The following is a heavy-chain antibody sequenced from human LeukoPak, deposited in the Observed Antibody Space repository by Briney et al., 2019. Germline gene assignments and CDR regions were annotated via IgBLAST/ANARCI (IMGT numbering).Heavy chain of an antibody. CDR2: IKGSGGST. CDR1: GFTFSSYA. D-gene: IGHD6-13*01. J-gene: IGHJ5*02. Sequence: GGPLRLSCAASGFTFSSYAMRWVRQAPGKGLEWVSAIKGSGGSTYYADSVKGRFTISRDNSKNTLYLKMNSLRAEDTAVYYCAKGVSSSWYNWFDPWGQGTLVAVSS. V-gene: IGHV3-23*01. CDR3: AKGVSSSWYNWFDP.